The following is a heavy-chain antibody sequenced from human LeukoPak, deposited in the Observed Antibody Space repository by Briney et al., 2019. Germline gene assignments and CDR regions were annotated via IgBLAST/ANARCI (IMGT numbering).Heavy chain of an antibody. CDR2: IYSSGTT. CDR1: GVSISNYY. D-gene: IGHD2-15*01. J-gene: IGHJ4*02. Sequence: SETLSLTCTVSGVSISNYYWSWIRQPAEKGLEWIGRIYSSGTTNYNPSLKSRVTMSVDTSNNQFSLNLSFVTAADTAVYCCARATCSGGNCYANYIDFWGQGTLVTVSS. CDR3: ARATCSGGNCYANYIDF. V-gene: IGHV4-4*07.